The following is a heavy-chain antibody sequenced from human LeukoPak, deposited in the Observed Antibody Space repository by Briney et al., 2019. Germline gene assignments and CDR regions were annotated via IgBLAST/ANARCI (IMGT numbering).Heavy chain of an antibody. D-gene: IGHD1-26*01. J-gene: IGHJ4*02. CDR3: ARASGSYRPETDY. CDR2: INPNSGGT. V-gene: IGHV1-2*02. Sequence: EASVKVSCKASGYTFTDYYMHWVRQAPGQGLEWMGWINPNSGGTNYAQKFQGRVTMTRDTSISTAYMELSRLRSDDTAVYYCARASGSYRPETDYWGQGTLVTVSS. CDR1: GYTFTDYY.